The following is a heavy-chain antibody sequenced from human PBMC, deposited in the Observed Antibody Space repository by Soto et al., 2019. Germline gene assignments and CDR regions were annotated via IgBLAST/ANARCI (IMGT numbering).Heavy chain of an antibody. Sequence: KPGESLKISCTGVGYSFTSYWIGWVRQMPGKGLEWMGIIYPGDSDTRYSPSFQGQVTISADKSISTVYLQWSSLKASDTAMYYCARGYCTTNICDPWFDPWGQGTLVTVSS. CDR1: GYSFTSYW. J-gene: IGHJ5*02. D-gene: IGHD2-8*01. CDR2: IYPGDSDT. V-gene: IGHV5-51*01. CDR3: ARGYCTTNICDPWFDP.